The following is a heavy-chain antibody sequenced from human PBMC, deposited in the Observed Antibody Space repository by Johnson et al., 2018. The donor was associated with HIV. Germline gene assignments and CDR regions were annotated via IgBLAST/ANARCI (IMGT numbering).Heavy chain of an antibody. V-gene: IGHV3-NL1*01. CDR1: GFTFSNYG. CDR2: IYSGGST. Sequence: QVQLVESGGGVVQPGRSLRLSCAASGFTFSNYGMHWVRQAPGKGLEWVAVIYSGGSTYYADSVKGRFTISRDNSKNTLYLQMNSLRAEDTAVYYCAVGGSYYTFDMWGQGTMVTVSS. D-gene: IGHD1-26*01. J-gene: IGHJ3*02. CDR3: AVGGSYYTFDM.